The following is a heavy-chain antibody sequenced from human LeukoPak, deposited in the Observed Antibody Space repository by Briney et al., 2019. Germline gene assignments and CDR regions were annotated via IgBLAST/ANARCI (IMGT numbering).Heavy chain of an antibody. CDR2: IGSSGSPI. Sequence: GGSLRLSCAASGFTFSTHGMNWVRRAPGKGLEWLSNIGSSGSPISYADSVKGRFTISRDNAKNSLYLQMNSLRAEDTAVYYCATAYGSQWGQGTLVTVSS. CDR1: GFTFSTHG. D-gene: IGHD2-15*01. J-gene: IGHJ4*02. V-gene: IGHV3-48*01. CDR3: ATAYGSQ.